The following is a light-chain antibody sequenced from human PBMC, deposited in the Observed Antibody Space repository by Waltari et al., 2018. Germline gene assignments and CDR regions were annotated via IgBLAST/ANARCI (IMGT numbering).Light chain of an antibody. J-gene: IGLJ2*01. Sequence: QSALTQPASVSGSPGQAITISCTGTSSDVGGYNYVSWYQPHPGKAPKLMFYDVSNRPSGVSNRFSVSKSGNTASLTISGLQAEDEADYYCSSYTSSSTVIFGGGTKLTVL. CDR2: DVS. CDR1: SSDVGGYNY. CDR3: SSYTSSSTVI. V-gene: IGLV2-14*03.